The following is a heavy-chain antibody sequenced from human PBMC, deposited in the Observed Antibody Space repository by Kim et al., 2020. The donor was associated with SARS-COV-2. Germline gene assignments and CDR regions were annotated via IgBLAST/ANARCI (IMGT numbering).Heavy chain of an antibody. CDR3: GESQTWDYHYFLDY. CDR1: GFTFSTYG. Sequence: GGSLRLSWAASGFTFSTYGMSWVRQAPGKGLEAVSGICNSGGTKYAAAAMNRWSSSSHNSNSTTQLQLKSLLTADTAAIYYAGESQTWDYHYFLDYWVEG. CDR2: ICNSGGTK. V-gene: IGHV3-53*04. J-gene: IGHJ4*01. D-gene: IGHD3-16*01.